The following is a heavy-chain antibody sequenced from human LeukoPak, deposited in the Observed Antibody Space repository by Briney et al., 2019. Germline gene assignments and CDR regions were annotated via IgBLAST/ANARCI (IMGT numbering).Heavy chain of an antibody. D-gene: IGHD2-15*01. CDR3: ARGLGSRNWAFGY. J-gene: IGHJ4*02. V-gene: IGHV3-7*01. CDR1: GFTFNNFW. CDR2: MKQDGSEK. Sequence: GGSLRLSCAASGFTFNNFWMNWVRQAPGKGLEWVANMKQDGSEKYYVDSVKGRFTISRDNAKNSLHLQMNSLRAEDTAVYYCARGLGSRNWAFGYWGRGILVTVSS.